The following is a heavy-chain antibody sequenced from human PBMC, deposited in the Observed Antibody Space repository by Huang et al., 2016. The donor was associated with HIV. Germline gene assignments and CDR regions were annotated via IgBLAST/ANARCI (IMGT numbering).Heavy chain of an antibody. CDR1: GGAFRGSS. CDR2: ITRNGKI. J-gene: IGHJ4*02. Sequence: QVQLKQWGAGLLKPSETLSLTCAVYGGAFRGSSWPWIRQFPAKGLAWSGDITRNGKIIYNPALSARVTISTDTAKNHFSLHLTSVTAADTALYYCARGFNYYASDNLGVYYFDSWGLGTLVTVSP. D-gene: IGHD3-10*01. CDR3: ARGFNYYASDNLGVYYFDS. V-gene: IGHV4-34*02.